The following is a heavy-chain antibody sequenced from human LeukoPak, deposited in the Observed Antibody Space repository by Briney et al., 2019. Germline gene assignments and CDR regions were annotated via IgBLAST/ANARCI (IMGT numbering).Heavy chain of an antibody. V-gene: IGHV5-51*01. Sequence: GESLKISCKASGYSFTSYWIGWVRQMPGKGLEWMGIIYPGDSDTRYSPSFQGQVTISADKSINTAYLQWNSLKASDTAMYYCARGHHVVVATATWASDAFDLWGQGTMVTVSS. J-gene: IGHJ3*01. D-gene: IGHD2-21*02. CDR2: IYPGDSDT. CDR3: ARGHHVVVATATWASDAFDL. CDR1: GYSFTSYW.